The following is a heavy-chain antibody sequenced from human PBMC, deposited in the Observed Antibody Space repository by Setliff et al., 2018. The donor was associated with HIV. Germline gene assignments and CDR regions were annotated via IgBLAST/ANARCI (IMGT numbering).Heavy chain of an antibody. D-gene: IGHD5-12*01. Sequence: PSETLSLTCNVSGGSISSYYWSWIRLPPGKGLEWIGYIYYSGTDDYNPSLKSRATISIDTSNNQFALKLTSMTAADTAVYFCARLKSASGYFGFDSWGQGTLVTVSS. CDR3: ARLKSASGYFGFDS. CDR2: IYYSGTD. V-gene: IGHV4-59*08. J-gene: IGHJ4*02. CDR1: GGSISSYY.